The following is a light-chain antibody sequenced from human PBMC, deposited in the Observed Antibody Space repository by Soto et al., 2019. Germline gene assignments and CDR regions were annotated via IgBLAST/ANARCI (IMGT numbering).Light chain of an antibody. CDR1: QGLSSW. V-gene: IGKV1-12*01. Sequence: DNQMTQSPSTVSASVGERVTITCRASQGLSSWLAWYQQKSGKAPELLIFATSTLQSGVPSRFSDSGSGTEFTLTISCLQPEDFATYFCQHAGVFGPGTKVDV. J-gene: IGKJ3*01. CDR2: ATS. CDR3: QHAGV.